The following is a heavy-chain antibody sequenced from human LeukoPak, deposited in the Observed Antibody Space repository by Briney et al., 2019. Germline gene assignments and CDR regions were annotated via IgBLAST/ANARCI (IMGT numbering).Heavy chain of an antibody. CDR2: IYHSGST. D-gene: IGHD3-22*01. J-gene: IGHJ3*02. V-gene: IGHV4-4*02. CDR3: AGFEGNYYDSSGYYFMNAFDI. Sequence: SGTLSLTCAVSGGSISSTNLWSWVRQPPGKGLEWIGEIYHSGSTNYNPSLKSRVTISVDKSKNQFSLRLSSVTAADTAVYYCAGFEGNYYDSSGYYFMNAFDIWSQGTMVTVSS. CDR1: GGSISSTNL.